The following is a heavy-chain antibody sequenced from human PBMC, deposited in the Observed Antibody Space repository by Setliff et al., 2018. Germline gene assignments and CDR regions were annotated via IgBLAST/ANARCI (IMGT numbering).Heavy chain of an antibody. CDR2: ISAYNGNT. CDR1: GYTFTSYG. V-gene: IGHV1-18*01. CDR3: ARAVGYCSGGSCYKGDDY. Sequence: ASVKVSCKASGYTFTSYGISWVRPAPGQGLEWMGWISAYNGNTNYAQKLQGRVTMTTDTSTNTAYMEVRSLGSDDTAMYYCARAVGYCSGGSCYKGDDYWGQGTLVTVSS. J-gene: IGHJ4*02. D-gene: IGHD2-15*01.